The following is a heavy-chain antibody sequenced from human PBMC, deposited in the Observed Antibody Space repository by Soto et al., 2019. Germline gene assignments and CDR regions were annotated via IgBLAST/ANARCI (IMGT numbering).Heavy chain of an antibody. CDR1: GYTFPSYG. CDR3: AGDIAAAGRDAFDI. J-gene: IGHJ3*02. CDR2: ISAYNGNT. Sequence: GASVKVSCKASGYTFPSYGISWVRQAPGQGLEWMGWISAYNGNTNYAQKLQGRVTMTTDTSTSTAYMELRSLRSDDTAVYYCAGDIAAAGRDAFDIWGQGTMVTVSS. V-gene: IGHV1-18*01. D-gene: IGHD6-13*01.